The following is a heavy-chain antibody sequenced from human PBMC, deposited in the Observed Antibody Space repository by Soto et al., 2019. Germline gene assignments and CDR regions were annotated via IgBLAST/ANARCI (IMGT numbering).Heavy chain of an antibody. CDR2: ISHDGSFK. CDR3: AKLEGSVPVDGDWFDP. Sequence: QVQLVESGGGVVQPGRSLRLSCAASGFSFSSHGMHWVRQAPGRGLEWVAVISHDGSFKSYADSLRGRFTVSRDNSKNTLYLPIHSLRPEDTDVYYCAKLEGSVPVDGDWFDPWCQGTLVTVSS. V-gene: IGHV3-30*18. D-gene: IGHD6-19*01. J-gene: IGHJ5*02. CDR1: GFSFSSHG.